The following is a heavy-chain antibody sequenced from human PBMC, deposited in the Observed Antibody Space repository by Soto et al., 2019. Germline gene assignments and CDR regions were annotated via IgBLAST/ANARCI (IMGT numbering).Heavy chain of an antibody. CDR2: INQDGRST. CDR3: GGDSSGYYYPDVFDI. J-gene: IGHJ3*02. Sequence: PGGSLRLSCGASGFAFSTYWMNWARQVPGKGLVWLARINQDGRSTAYADSVKGRFTISRDNAKNSLYLQMNSLRDEDTAVYYCGGDSSGYYYPDVFDIWGQGTMVTVSS. CDR1: GFAFSTYW. D-gene: IGHD3-22*01. V-gene: IGHV3-74*01.